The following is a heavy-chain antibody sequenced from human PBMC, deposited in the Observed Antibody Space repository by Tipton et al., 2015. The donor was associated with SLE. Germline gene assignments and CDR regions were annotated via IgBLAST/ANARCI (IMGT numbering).Heavy chain of an antibody. CDR3: ARSPPPGGTNPYYFDY. V-gene: IGHV4-34*01. CDR1: GGSFSGYY. Sequence: LRLSCAVYGGSFSGYYWSWIRQPPGKGLEWFGEINHSGSTNYNPSLKSRVTISVDTSKNQFSLKLSSVTAADTAVYYCARSPPPGGTNPYYFDYWGQGPLVTVSS. CDR2: INHSGST. J-gene: IGHJ4*02. D-gene: IGHD1-14*01.